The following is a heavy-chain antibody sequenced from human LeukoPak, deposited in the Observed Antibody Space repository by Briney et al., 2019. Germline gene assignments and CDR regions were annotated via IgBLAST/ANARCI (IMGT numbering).Heavy chain of an antibody. D-gene: IGHD5-24*01. CDR3: ERDRYGDGFANFDH. Sequence: GASVKVSCKASGYTFTSYAMHWVRQAPGQGLEWMGWITPSGGTNYPQKFQGRVAITRDTSITTAYMDLSRLTSDDTAVYYCERDRYGDGFANFDHWGQGALVTVSS. J-gene: IGHJ4*02. V-gene: IGHV1-2*02. CDR2: ITPSGGT. CDR1: GYTFTSYA.